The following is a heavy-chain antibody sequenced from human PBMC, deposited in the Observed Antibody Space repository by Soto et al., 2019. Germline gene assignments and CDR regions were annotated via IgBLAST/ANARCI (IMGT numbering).Heavy chain of an antibody. J-gene: IGHJ3*02. D-gene: IGHD2-21*02. Sequence: SVKVSCKASGGTFSSYTISWVRQAPGLGLEWMGRIIPILGIANYAQKFQGRVTITADKSTSTAYMELSSLRSEDTAVYYCASELLHSPGGFDIWGQGTMVTVSS. V-gene: IGHV1-69*02. CDR1: GGTFSSYT. CDR3: ASELLHSPGGFDI. CDR2: IIPILGIA.